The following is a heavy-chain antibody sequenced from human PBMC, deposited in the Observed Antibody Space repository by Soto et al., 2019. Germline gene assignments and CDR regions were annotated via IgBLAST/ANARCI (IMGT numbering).Heavy chain of an antibody. J-gene: IGHJ4*02. Sequence: EVQLVASGGGLVQPGGSLRLSCAASGFTVSSNYMSWVRQAPGKGLEWVSVIYSGGSTYYADSVKGRFTISRDNSKNTLYLQMHSLSAEDTAVYYGASPHYDFWSGYYEDYWGQGTLVTVSS. V-gene: IGHV3-66*01. CDR1: GFTVSSNY. D-gene: IGHD3-3*01. CDR3: ASPHYDFWSGYYEDY. CDR2: IYSGGST.